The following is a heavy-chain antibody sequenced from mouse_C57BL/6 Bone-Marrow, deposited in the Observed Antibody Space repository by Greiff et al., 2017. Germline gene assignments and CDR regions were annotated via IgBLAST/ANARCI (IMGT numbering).Heavy chain of an antibody. J-gene: IGHJ1*03. CDR1: GYPFTSYW. Sequence: QVHVKQPGAELVKPGASVKLSCKASGYPFTSYWMHWVKQRPGQGLEWIGMIHPNSGSTNYNEKFKRKATLTVDKSSSPAYMQLSSLTSEDSAVYYCARDTTVVAHWYFDGWGTGTTVTVSS. CDR3: ARDTTVVAHWYFDG. V-gene: IGHV1-64*01. CDR2: IHPNSGST. D-gene: IGHD1-1*01.